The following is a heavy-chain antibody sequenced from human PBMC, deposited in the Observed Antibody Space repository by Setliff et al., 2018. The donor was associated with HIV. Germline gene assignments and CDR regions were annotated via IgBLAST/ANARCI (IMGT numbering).Heavy chain of an antibody. CDR1: GGSISSHY. CDR2: IYYSGST. J-gene: IGHJ6*03. D-gene: IGHD6-19*01. V-gene: IGHV4-59*11. CDR3: ARGYPGIAVAGLTYYYYYYMDV. Sequence: PSETLSLTCTVSGGSISSHYWSWIRQPPGKGLEWIGSIYYSGSTYYNPSLKSRVTISVDTSKNQFSLKLSSVTAADTAVYYCARGYPGIAVAGLTYYYYYYMDVWGKGTTVTVSS.